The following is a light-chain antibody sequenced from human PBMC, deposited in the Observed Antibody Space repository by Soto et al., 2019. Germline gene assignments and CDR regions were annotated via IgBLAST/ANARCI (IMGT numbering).Light chain of an antibody. CDR1: QSVNIY. CDR3: QQRSDWPLT. Sequence: EIVMAQSPATLSVSPGERAALSCRASQSVNIYLAWYQQKPGQAPRLLIFGASSRATGIPARFSGSGSGTEFTLTISSLEPEDFAVYYCQQRSDWPLTFGGGTKVDI. J-gene: IGKJ4*01. CDR2: GAS. V-gene: IGKV3-11*01.